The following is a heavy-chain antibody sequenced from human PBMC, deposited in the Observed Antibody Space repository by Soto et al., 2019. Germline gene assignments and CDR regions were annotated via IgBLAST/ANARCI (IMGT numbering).Heavy chain of an antibody. D-gene: IGHD4-17*01. CDR2: IDPRSGVT. CDR1: GYTFAAYY. V-gene: IGHV1-2*02. CDR3: ATDAYGAYAV. Sequence: SSVQVYCKPYGYTFAAYYIHWGRQAPGQGLACLGWIDPRSGVTDYAQKFQGRVIMTRDTSIKTVYMELSWLTSDDTAGYYCATDAYGAYAVWGQGTLVTVSS. J-gene: IGHJ4*01.